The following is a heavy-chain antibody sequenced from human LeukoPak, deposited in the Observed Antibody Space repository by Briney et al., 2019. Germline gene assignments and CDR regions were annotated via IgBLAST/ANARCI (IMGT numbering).Heavy chain of an antibody. J-gene: IGHJ6*02. Sequence: SETLSLTCTVSGGSISTYYWSWIRQPAGKGLEWIGRIYISGSTNYNPSLKSRVTISVDTSKNQFSLKLSSVTAADTAVYYCARFYSSSWNYYYGMDVWGQGTTVTVSS. CDR3: ARFYSSSWNYYYGMDV. D-gene: IGHD6-6*01. V-gene: IGHV4-4*07. CDR2: IYISGST. CDR1: GGSISTYY.